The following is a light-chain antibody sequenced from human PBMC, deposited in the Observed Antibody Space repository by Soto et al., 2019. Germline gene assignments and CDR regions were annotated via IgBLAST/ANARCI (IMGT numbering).Light chain of an antibody. CDR3: QQYGGSPRYT. CDR2: GAS. J-gene: IGKJ2*01. Sequence: EIVLTQSPGTLSLSPGEKATLSCRASQSVSSTYLAWYQQKPGQAPRLLIYGASSRATGIPDRFSGSGSGTDFTLTISSLEPEDFAVYYCQQYGGSPRYTFGQGTELEIK. V-gene: IGKV3-20*01. CDR1: QSVSSTY.